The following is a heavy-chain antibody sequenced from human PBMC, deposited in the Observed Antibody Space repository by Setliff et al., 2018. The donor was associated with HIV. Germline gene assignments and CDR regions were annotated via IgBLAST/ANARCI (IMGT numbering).Heavy chain of an antibody. Sequence: SETLSLTCAVYGGSFSGYSWIWIRQPPGKGLEWIGEINHSGSANYNPSLQSRIIMSLDMSQNQFSLKLSSVTAADTAVYYCARNTGRWPSMDVWGKGTTVTVSS. CDR1: GGSFSGYS. CDR3: ARNTGRWPSMDV. CDR2: INHSGSA. J-gene: IGHJ6*03. V-gene: IGHV4-34*09. D-gene: IGHD2-15*01.